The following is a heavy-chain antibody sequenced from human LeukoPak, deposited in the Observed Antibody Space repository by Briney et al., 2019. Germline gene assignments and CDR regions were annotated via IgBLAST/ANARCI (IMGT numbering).Heavy chain of an antibody. D-gene: IGHD4-17*01. CDR1: GYSMSSGYY. J-gene: IGHJ6*03. CDR2: IYHSGST. V-gene: IGHV4-38-2*01. CDR3: ARGTYGYYMDV. Sequence: SETLSLTCAVSGYSMSSGYYWGWIRQPPGKRLEWIGSIYHSGSTYYNPSLKSRVTISVDTSKNQFSLKLSSVTAADTAVYFCARGTYGYYMDVWGKGTTVTVSS.